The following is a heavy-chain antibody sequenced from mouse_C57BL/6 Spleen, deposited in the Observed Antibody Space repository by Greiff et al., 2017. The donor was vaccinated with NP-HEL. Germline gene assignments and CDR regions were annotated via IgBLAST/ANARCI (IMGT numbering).Heavy chain of an antibody. D-gene: IGHD2-3*01. Sequence: VQLQQPGTELVKPGASVKLSCKASGYTFTSYWMHWVKQRPGQGLEWIGNINPSNGGTNYNEKFKSKATLTVDKSSSTAYMQLSSLTSEDSAVYYCARSGIYDGYYFDYWGQGTTLTVSS. V-gene: IGHV1-53*01. J-gene: IGHJ2*01. CDR2: INPSNGGT. CDR1: GYTFTSYW. CDR3: ARSGIYDGYYFDY.